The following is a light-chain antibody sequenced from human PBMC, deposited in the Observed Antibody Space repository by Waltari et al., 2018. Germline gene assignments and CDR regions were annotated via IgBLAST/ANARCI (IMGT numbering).Light chain of an antibody. CDR2: NNS. CDR1: APHLGGNA. V-gene: IGLV1-44*01. J-gene: IGLJ1*01. Sequence: QSVLTQPPSASGTPGQRVTISCSGGAPHLGGNAVNWYQHLPGAAPKLVLLNNSQRPSGISDRFSGSTSGASASLAISGLQSDDEADYYCASWDGSLAAYVFGGGTKVTV. CDR3: ASWDGSLAAYV.